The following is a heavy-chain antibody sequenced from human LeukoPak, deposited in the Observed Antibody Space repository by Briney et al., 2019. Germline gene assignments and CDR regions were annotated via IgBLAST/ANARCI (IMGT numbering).Heavy chain of an antibody. CDR3: AKVDSGIVATGSPYFDY. D-gene: IGHD6-13*01. CDR2: LSGSGGST. CDR1: GFTFSNYA. Sequence: GGSLRLSCAASGFTFSNYAIRWVRQAPGKGLEWVSSLSGSGGSTYHADSVKGRFTISRDNSKNTLYLQMNSLRAEDTAVYYCAKVDSGIVATGSPYFDYWGQGTLVTVSS. V-gene: IGHV3-23*01. J-gene: IGHJ4*02.